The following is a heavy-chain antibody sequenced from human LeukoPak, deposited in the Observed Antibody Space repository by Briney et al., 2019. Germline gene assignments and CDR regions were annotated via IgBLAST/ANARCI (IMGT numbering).Heavy chain of an antibody. J-gene: IGHJ5*02. Sequence: SETLSLTCAVYGGSFSGYYWSWIRQPPGKGLEWIGEINHSGSTNYNPSLKSRVTISVDTSKNQFSLKLSSVTAADTAVYYCAGARGRVTTSLWANWFDPWGQGTLVTVSS. V-gene: IGHV4-34*01. CDR3: AGARGRVTTSLWANWFDP. CDR1: GGSFSGYY. D-gene: IGHD4-4*01. CDR2: INHSGST.